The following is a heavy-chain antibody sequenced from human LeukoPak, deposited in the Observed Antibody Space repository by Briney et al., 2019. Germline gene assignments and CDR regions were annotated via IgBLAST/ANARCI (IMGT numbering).Heavy chain of an antibody. D-gene: IGHD1-26*01. CDR3: ARNHGSYPGDY. Sequence: GGSLRLSCAASGFTFNSYGMHWVRQAPGKGLEWVAVIWYDGSNKYYADSVKGRFTISRDNSKNTLYLQMNSLRAEDTAVYYCARNHGSYPGDYWGQGTLVTVSS. CDR2: IWYDGSNK. J-gene: IGHJ4*02. CDR1: GFTFNSYG. V-gene: IGHV3-33*01.